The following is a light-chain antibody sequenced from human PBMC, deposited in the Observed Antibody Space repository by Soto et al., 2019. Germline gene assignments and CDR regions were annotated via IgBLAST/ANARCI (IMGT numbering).Light chain of an antibody. CDR3: QQRSNWLWT. CDR1: QSVSSY. J-gene: IGKJ1*01. CDR2: DAS. Sequence: EIVLTHSPATLSLSPCERATLSCRASQSVSSYLAWYQQKPGQAPRLLIYDASNRATGIPARFSGSGSGTDFTLTISSLEPEDFAVYYCQQRSNWLWTFGQGTKVDIK. V-gene: IGKV3-11*01.